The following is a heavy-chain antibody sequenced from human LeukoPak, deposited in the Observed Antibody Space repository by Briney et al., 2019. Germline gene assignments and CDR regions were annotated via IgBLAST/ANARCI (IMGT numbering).Heavy chain of an antibody. CDR1: GFSFSSYA. CDR2: MSSSDDGR. Sequence: PGGSLRLSCATSGFSFSSYAMSWVRQAPGKGLEWVSAMSSSDDGRYYADSVKGRLTISRDNSKNTLYLQMNSLRAEDTALYYCAKYSSNTLLRPFDYWGQGTLVTVSS. J-gene: IGHJ4*02. V-gene: IGHV3-23*01. D-gene: IGHD3-3*01. CDR3: AKYSSNTLLRPFDY.